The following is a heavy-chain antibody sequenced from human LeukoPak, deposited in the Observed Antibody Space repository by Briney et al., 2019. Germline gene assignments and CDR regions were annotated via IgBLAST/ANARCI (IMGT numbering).Heavy chain of an antibody. D-gene: IGHD3-10*01. CDR3: ARSPFNGSGNYYTNWFDP. V-gene: IGHV4-34*01. CDR2: INHSGST. J-gene: IGHJ5*02. CDR1: GGSFSGYY. Sequence: SETLSLTCAVYGGSFSGYYWSWIRQPPGKGLEWIGEINHSGSTNYNPSLKSRVTISVDTSKNQFSLKLSSVTAADTAVYYCARSPFNGSGNYYTNWFDPWGQGTLVTVSS.